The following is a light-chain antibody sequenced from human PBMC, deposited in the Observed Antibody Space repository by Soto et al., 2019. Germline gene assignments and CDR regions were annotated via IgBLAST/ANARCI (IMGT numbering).Light chain of an antibody. Sequence: DIQMTQSPCSRSASVGDRVTITCRASQGITNYLAWYQQKPGKVPKLLIYAASTLQSGVPSRFSGSGSGTDFTLTISSLQPEDVATYYCQKYNSAPRTFGQGTKVEIK. CDR1: QGITNY. J-gene: IGKJ1*01. CDR3: QKYNSAPRT. CDR2: AAS. V-gene: IGKV1-27*01.